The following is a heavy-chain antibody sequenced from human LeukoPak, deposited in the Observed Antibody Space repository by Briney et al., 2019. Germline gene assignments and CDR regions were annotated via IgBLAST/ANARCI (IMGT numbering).Heavy chain of an antibody. CDR3: ARDRAGEWELAVDAFDI. Sequence: SETLSLTCTVSGGSISSYYWSWIRQPAGKGLEWIGRIYTSGSTNYNPSLKSRVTMSVDTSKNRFSLKLSSVTAADTAVYYCARDRAGEWELAVDAFDIWGQGTMVTVSS. J-gene: IGHJ3*02. CDR2: IYTSGST. D-gene: IGHD1-26*01. CDR1: GGSISSYY. V-gene: IGHV4-4*07.